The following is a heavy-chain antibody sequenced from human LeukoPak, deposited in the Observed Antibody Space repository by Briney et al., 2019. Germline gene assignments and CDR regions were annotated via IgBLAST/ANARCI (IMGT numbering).Heavy chain of an antibody. CDR1: GFTFSSYS. CDR3: ARDDYGGNSGYGMDV. J-gene: IGHJ6*02. Sequence: PGGSLTLSCAASGFTFSSYSMNWVRQAPGKGLEWVSSISSSSSYIYYADSVKGRFTISRDNAKNSLYLQMNSLRAEDTAVYYCARDDYGGNSGYGMDVWGQGTTVTVSS. V-gene: IGHV3-21*01. CDR2: ISSSSSYI. D-gene: IGHD4-23*01.